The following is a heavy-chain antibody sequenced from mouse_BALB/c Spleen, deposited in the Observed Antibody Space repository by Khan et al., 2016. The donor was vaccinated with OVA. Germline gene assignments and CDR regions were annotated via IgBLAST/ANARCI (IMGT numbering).Heavy chain of an antibody. CDR1: GYTFTNYG. CDR3: ARGNYYGSNSWFAY. D-gene: IGHD1-1*01. Sequence: QIQLVQSGPELKKPGETVKISCKASGYTFTNYGINWVKQAPGKGLKWMGWINTNTGEPTYAEEFKGRFAFSLETSASTAYLQLNNLKNEDTATYFCARGNYYGSNSWFAYWGQWTLVTVSA. CDR2: INTNTGEP. J-gene: IGHJ3*01. V-gene: IGHV9-3*02.